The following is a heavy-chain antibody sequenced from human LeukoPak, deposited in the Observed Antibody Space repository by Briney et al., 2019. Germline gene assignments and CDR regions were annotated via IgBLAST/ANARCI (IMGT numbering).Heavy chain of an antibody. CDR2: IYYSGNT. Sequence: SETLSLTCTVSGVSISSSNSYWGWIRQPPGKGLEWIGSIYYSGNTYYNASLKSQVSISIDTSKNQFSQKLTSVTAADTAVYYCARGVGYGDYYFDYWGQGTLVTVSS. D-gene: IGHD4-17*01. CDR3: ARGVGYGDYYFDY. V-gene: IGHV4-39*07. J-gene: IGHJ4*02. CDR1: GVSISSSNSY.